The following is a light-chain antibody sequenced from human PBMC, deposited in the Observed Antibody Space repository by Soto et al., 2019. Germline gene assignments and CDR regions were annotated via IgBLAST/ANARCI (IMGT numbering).Light chain of an antibody. V-gene: IGLV2-18*02. CDR1: SSDVGTYTR. Sequence: QSALTQPPSVSGSPGQSVTISCTGTSSDVGTYTRLYWYQQPPGTAPKLIIYEVSNRPSGVPDRFSGSKSGNTASLTISGLQAEDESDYYCSSYTSNGTLVFGGGTKVTVL. J-gene: IGLJ2*01. CDR3: SSYTSNGTLV. CDR2: EVS.